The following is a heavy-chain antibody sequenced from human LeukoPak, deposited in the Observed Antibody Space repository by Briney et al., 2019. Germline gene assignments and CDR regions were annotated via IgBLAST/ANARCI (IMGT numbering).Heavy chain of an antibody. V-gene: IGHV3-21*01. CDR2: ISSSSGHI. D-gene: IGHD6-19*01. J-gene: IGHJ4*02. CDR3: ARDPGTLADPYFDY. Sequence: GGSLRLSCAASGFTFRSYNMIWVRQPPGKGLEWVSSISSSSGHIHYADSVKGRFTISRDNANNSLYLQMNSLRDEDTAVYYCARDPGTLADPYFDYWGQGSLVTVSS. CDR1: GFTFRSYN.